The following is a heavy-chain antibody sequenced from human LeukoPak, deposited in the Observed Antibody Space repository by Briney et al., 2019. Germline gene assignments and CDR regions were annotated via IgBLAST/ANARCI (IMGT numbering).Heavy chain of an antibody. CDR3: ARVGGLTEDFDV. CDR2: VDYVGTT. CDR1: HN. D-gene: IGHD4/OR15-4a*01. V-gene: IGHV4-59*11. J-gene: IGHJ3*01. Sequence: HNWSWLRQPPGKGLGRVGYVDYVGTTNYNPSLKSRATISVDTCKNQYSLELSSVTPADTAVYYCARVGGLTEDFDVWGQGTMVIVSS.